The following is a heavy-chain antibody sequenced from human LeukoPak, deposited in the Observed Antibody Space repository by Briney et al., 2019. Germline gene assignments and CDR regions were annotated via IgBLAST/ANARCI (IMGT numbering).Heavy chain of an antibody. J-gene: IGHJ4*02. CDR2: ISGSGGST. D-gene: IGHD6-19*01. CDR1: GFTFSSYA. CDR3: AKLSSSGWYYFDY. Sequence: GGSLRLSCAASGFTFSSYAMSWVRQAPGKGLKWVSAISGSGGSTYYADSVKGRFTISRDNSKNTLYLQMNSLRAEDTAVYYCAKLSSSGWYYFDYWGQGTLVTVSS. V-gene: IGHV3-23*01.